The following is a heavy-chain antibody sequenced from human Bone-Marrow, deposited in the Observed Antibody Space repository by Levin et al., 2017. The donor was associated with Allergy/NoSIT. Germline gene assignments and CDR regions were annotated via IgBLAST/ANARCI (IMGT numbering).Heavy chain of an antibody. CDR3: ARTGVGGITMVLLFDP. D-gene: IGHD3-10*01. CDR2: IYYSGST. Sequence: RSQTLSLTCTVSGGSISSGDYYWSWIRQPPGKGLEWIGYIYYSGSTYYNPSLKSRVTISVDTSKNQFSLKLSSVTAADTAVYYCARTGVGGITMVLLFDPWGQGTLVTVSS. CDR1: GGSISSGDYY. V-gene: IGHV4-30-4*01. J-gene: IGHJ5*02.